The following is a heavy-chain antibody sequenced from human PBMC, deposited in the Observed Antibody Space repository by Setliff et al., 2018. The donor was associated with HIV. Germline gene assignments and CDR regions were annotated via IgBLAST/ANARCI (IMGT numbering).Heavy chain of an antibody. CDR1: GGTFSSYA. J-gene: IGHJ6*02. CDR2: IIPILGIA. CDR3: ARGISGWYGNYYYYYGMDV. Sequence: SVKVSCKASGGTFSSYAISWVRQAPGQGLEWMGGIIPILGIANYAQKFQGRVTITADKSTSTAYMELSSLRSEDTAVYYCARGISGWYGNYYYYYGMDVWGQGTTVTVSS. V-gene: IGHV1-69*10. D-gene: IGHD6-19*01.